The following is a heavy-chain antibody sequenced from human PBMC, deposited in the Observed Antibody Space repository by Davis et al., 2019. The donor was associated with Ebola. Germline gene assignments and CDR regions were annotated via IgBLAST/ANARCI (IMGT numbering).Heavy chain of an antibody. CDR3: AKDPRRLYDYIWGSYRSYYFDN. J-gene: IGHJ4*02. Sequence: GGSLRLSCAASGFTFSSYGMHWVRQAPGKGLEWVAVIWYDGSNKYYADSVKGRFTISRDNSKSTLYLQMDSLSTEDTAVYYCAKDPRRLYDYIWGSYRSYYFDNWGQGTLVTVSS. D-gene: IGHD3-16*02. CDR2: IWYDGSNK. V-gene: IGHV3-30*02. CDR1: GFTFSSYG.